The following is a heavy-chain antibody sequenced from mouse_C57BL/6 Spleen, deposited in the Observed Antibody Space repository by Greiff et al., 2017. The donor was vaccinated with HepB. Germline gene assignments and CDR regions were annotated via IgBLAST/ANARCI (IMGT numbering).Heavy chain of an antibody. J-gene: IGHJ4*01. CDR3: ARGFYGSSYHAMDY. CDR2: FHPYNDDT. D-gene: IGHD1-1*01. Sequence: VQRVESGAELVKPGASVKMSCKASGYTFTTYPIEWMKQNHGKSLEWIGNFHPYNDDTKYNEKFKGKATLTVEKSSSTVYLELSRLTSDDSAVYYCARGFYGSSYHAMDYWGQGTSVTVSS. CDR1: GYTFTTYP. V-gene: IGHV1-47*01.